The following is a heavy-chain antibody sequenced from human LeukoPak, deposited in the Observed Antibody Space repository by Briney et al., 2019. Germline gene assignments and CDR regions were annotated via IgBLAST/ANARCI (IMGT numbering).Heavy chain of an antibody. D-gene: IGHD6-13*01. CDR2: INPNSGGT. J-gene: IGHJ4*02. Sequence: ASVKVSCKASGYTFTGYYMHWVRQAPGQGLEWMGRINPNSGGTNYAQKFQGRVTMTRDTSISTAYMELSRLRSDDTAVDYCARDLYRIAAAGTTPFDYWGQGTLVTVSS. CDR3: ARDLYRIAAAGTTPFDY. V-gene: IGHV1-2*06. CDR1: GYTFTGYY.